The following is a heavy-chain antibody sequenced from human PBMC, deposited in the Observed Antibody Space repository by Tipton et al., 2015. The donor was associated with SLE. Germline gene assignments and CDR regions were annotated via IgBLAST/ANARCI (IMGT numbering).Heavy chain of an antibody. CDR1: GGSISSYY. D-gene: IGHD1-26*01. J-gene: IGHJ6*02. V-gene: IGHV4-59*01. CDR3: AREGGTSGYGMDV. Sequence: TLSLTCTVSGGSISSYYWSWIRQPPGKGLEWIGFISYSGITNYNPSLKSRVTISVDTSKNQFSLKLTSVTAADTAVYYCAREGGTSGYGMDVWGQGTTVTVSS. CDR2: ISYSGIT.